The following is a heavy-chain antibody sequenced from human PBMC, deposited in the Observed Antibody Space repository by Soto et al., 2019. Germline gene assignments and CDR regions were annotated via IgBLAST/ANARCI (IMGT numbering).Heavy chain of an antibody. V-gene: IGHV4-34*01. Sequence: SETLSLTCAVYGGSFSGYYWSWIRQPPGKGLEWIGEINHSGSTNYNPSLKSRVTISVDTSKNQFSLKLSSVTAADTAVYYCARGSNIVVVVAATHSQNNWFDPWRQGTLVTVSS. CDR2: INHSGST. CDR1: GGSFSGYY. D-gene: IGHD2-15*01. J-gene: IGHJ5*02. CDR3: ARGSNIVVVVAATHSQNNWFDP.